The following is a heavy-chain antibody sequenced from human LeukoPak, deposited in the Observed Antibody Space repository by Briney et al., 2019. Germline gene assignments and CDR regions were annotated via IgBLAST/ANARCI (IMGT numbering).Heavy chain of an antibody. CDR3: ARDFYVVTPGGY. V-gene: IGHV3-30*03. CDR2: ISYDGSNK. Sequence: GGSLRLSCAASGFTFSSYGMHWVRQAPGKGLEWVAVISYDGSNKYYADSVKGRFTISRDNSKNTLYLQMNSLRAEDTAVYYCARDFYVVTPGGYWGQGTLVTVSS. D-gene: IGHD4-23*01. CDR1: GFTFSSYG. J-gene: IGHJ4*02.